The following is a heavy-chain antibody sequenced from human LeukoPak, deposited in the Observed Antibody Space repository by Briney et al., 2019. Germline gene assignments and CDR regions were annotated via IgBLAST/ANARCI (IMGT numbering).Heavy chain of an antibody. CDR2: INHSGST. J-gene: IGHJ4*02. V-gene: IGHV4-34*01. Sequence: KPSETLSLTCAVYGGSFSGYYWSWIRQPPGKGLEWIGEINHSGSTNYNPSLKSRVTISVDTFKNQFSLKLSSVTAADTAVYYCARGPMYSSSWYPPFDYWGQGTLVTVSS. CDR3: ARGPMYSSSWYPPFDY. CDR1: GGSFSGYY. D-gene: IGHD6-13*01.